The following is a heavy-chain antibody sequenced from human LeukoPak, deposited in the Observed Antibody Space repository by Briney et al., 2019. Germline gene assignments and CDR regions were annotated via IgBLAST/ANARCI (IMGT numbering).Heavy chain of an antibody. D-gene: IGHD3-10*01. Sequence: SETLSLTCTVSGGSISSYYWSWIRQPAGKGLEWIGRIYTSGSTNYNPSLKSRVTMSVDTSKNQFSLKLSSVTAADTAVYYCARDQVTMVRGVILGFDPWGQGTLVTVSS. J-gene: IGHJ5*02. CDR3: ARDQVTMVRGVILGFDP. V-gene: IGHV4-4*07. CDR2: IYTSGST. CDR1: GGSISSYY.